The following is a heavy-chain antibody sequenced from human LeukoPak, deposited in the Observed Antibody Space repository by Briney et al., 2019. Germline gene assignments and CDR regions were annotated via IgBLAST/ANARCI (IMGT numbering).Heavy chain of an antibody. Sequence: GGSLRISCAASGFTFNNYAMSWVRQAPGKGLEWVSSISGGGGNTDYADSVKGRFTISRDNSKNTLYLQMSSLRAEDTAVYYCAKDMYYGSGSNFDYWGQGTLVTVSS. V-gene: IGHV3-23*01. CDR1: GFTFNNYA. CDR3: AKDMYYGSGSNFDY. D-gene: IGHD3-10*01. J-gene: IGHJ4*02. CDR2: ISGGGGNT.